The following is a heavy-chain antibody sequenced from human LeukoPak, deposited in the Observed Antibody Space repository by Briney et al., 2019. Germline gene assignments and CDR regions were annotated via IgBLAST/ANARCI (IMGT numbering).Heavy chain of an antibody. CDR1: GGSISSGGYY. CDR3: ARLAARPYYYVDV. J-gene: IGHJ6*03. CDR2: IYYSGST. V-gene: IGHV4-31*03. Sequence: PSQTLSLTCTVSGGSISSGGYYWSWIRQHPGKGLEWIGYIYYSGSTYYNPSLKSRVTISVDTSKNQFSLKLSSVTAADTAVYYCARLAARPYYYVDVWGKGTTVTVSS. D-gene: IGHD6-13*01.